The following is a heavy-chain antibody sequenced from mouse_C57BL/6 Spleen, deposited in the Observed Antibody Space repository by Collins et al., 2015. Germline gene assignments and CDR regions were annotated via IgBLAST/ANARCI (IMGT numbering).Heavy chain of an antibody. Sequence: EVQLVESGGGLVQPKGSLKLSCAASGFTFNTYAMNWVRQAPGKGLEWVATISSGGSYTYYPDSVKGRFTISRDNAKNTLYLQMSSLKSEDTAMYYCARLYDGYYVAYWGQGTLVTVSA. V-gene: IGHV5-6*01. CDR1: GFTFNTYA. CDR2: ISSGGSYT. D-gene: IGHD2-3*01. CDR3: ARLYDGYYVAY. J-gene: IGHJ3*01.